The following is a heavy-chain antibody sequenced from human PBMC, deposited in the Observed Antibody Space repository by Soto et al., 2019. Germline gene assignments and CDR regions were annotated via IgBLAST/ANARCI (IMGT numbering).Heavy chain of an antibody. D-gene: IGHD3-22*01. CDR2: ISYEGSNK. CDR1: GFTFSSYG. CDR3: AKDRYVSSESYYYYGIDV. J-gene: IGHJ6*02. Sequence: QVQLVESGGGVVQPGRSLRLSCAASGFTFSSYGMHWVCQAPGKGLEWVAGISYEGSNKYYADSVKGRFTISRDNSKNTLYMQMSTLRADDTAVYYCAKDRYVSSESYYYYGIDVWGQGTTVTVSS. V-gene: IGHV3-30*18.